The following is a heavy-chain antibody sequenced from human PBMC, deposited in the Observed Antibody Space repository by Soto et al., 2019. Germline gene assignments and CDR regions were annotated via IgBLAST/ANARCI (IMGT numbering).Heavy chain of an antibody. V-gene: IGHV1-69*02. J-gene: IGHJ5*02. Sequence: QVKLVQSGAEVRKPGSSVRVSCKTSGATLSNQIIGWVRQAPGQGLEWMGRIIPILGIPNYSQRFQDRLSIPADSSTRTVHMDLSSLTSEGTGMYFCARGGAVGYGGYHPWGQGTLVTVSS. D-gene: IGHD5-12*01. CDR2: IIPILGIP. CDR3: ARGGAVGYGGYHP. CDR1: GATLSNQI.